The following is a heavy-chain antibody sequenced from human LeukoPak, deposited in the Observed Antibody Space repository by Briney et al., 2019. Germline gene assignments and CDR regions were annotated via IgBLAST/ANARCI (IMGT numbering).Heavy chain of an antibody. V-gene: IGHV3-21*01. D-gene: IGHD3-16*01. CDR3: ARDPQGGAPDYFDY. CDR1: GFTFSSYS. Sequence: TGGSLRLSCAASGFTFSSYSMNWVRQAPGKGLEWVSFISSSGTYIYYADSMKGRFTISRDNSKNTLYLQMDSLRTEDTAVYYCARDPQGGAPDYFDYWGQGTLVTVSS. CDR2: ISSSGTYI. J-gene: IGHJ4*02.